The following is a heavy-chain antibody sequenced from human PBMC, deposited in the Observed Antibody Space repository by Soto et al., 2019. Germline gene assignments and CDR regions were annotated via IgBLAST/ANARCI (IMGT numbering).Heavy chain of an antibody. CDR1: GYTFTGYY. D-gene: IGHD4-4*01. V-gene: IGHV1-2*02. CDR2: INPNSGAT. Sequence: EASVKVSCKPSGYTFTGYYIHWVRQAPGQGLEWMGWINPNSGATNYALKFQGRVTMTRDTSISAAYMELNSLTSDDTAVYYCARSRLTDYSIDYWGQGTQVTVSS. J-gene: IGHJ4*02. CDR3: ARSRLTDYSIDY.